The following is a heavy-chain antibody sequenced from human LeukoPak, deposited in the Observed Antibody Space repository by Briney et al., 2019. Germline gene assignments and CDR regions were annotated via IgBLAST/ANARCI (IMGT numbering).Heavy chain of an antibody. D-gene: IGHD6-19*01. CDR1: GFTFSDYY. CDR2: ISSSGSTI. Sequence: GGSLRLSCAASGFTFSDYYMSWIRQAPGKGLEWVSYISSSGSTIYYADSVKGRFTISRDNAKNSLYLQMNSLRAEDTAVYYCANDHKQWLVQVLDYWGQGTLVTVSS. V-gene: IGHV3-11*04. CDR3: ANDHKQWLVQVLDY. J-gene: IGHJ4*02.